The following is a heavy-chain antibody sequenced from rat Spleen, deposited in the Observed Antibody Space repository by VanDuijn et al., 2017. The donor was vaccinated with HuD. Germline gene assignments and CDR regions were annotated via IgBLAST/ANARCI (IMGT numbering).Heavy chain of an antibody. CDR3: ATFMYTTDYYYDDY. V-gene: IGHV3-3*01. D-gene: IGHD1-6*01. Sequence: EVQLQESGPGLVKPSQSLSLTCSVTGYSITSNYWGWIRKFPGNKVEWMGYINSAGSTNYNPSLSSRISFSRDTSKNQFFLQLNSVTSEDTATYYCATFMYTTDYYYDDYWGQGVMVTVSS. CDR2: INSAGST. J-gene: IGHJ2*01. CDR1: GYSITSNY.